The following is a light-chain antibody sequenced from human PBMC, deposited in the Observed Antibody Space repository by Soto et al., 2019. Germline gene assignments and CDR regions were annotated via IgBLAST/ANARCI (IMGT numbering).Light chain of an antibody. CDR2: AAA. J-gene: IGKJ4*01. CDR3: QQSYNTHPELT. CDR1: QSSSNY. Sequence: IQLTQSPSSLSASVGDRVTITCRASQSSSNYLNWYQQKLGQAPKLLIYAAASLQSGVPSRFRGSGSGTDFTLTITSLQPEYFETSYYQQSYNTHPELTFGGGTKVEI. V-gene: IGKV1-39*01.